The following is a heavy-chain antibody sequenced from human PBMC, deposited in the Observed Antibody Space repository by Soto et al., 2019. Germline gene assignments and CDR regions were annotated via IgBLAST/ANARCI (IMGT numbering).Heavy chain of an antibody. V-gene: IGHV3-15*01. CDR2: IKSKTEGWTP. Sequence: EVQLVESGGGLVKPGGSLRLSCAASGFTFSNAWMSWVRQAPGKGLEWVGRIKSKTEGWTPDYAAPVNGRFTISRDDSKNTLHLRMNSLKTEDTAVYYCTTLGVRGLINLWGQGTLVTVSS. CDR3: TTLGVRGLINL. CDR1: GFTFSNAW. J-gene: IGHJ4*02. D-gene: IGHD3-10*01.